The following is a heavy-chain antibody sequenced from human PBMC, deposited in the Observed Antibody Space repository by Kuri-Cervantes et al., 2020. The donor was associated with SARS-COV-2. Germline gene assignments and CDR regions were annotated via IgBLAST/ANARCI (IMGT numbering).Heavy chain of an antibody. CDR3: AKDLFPGLGIGNIVFDF. Sequence: GGSLRLSCAASGFTFSSYAMSWVRQAPGKGLEWVSAISGSGGSTYYADSVKGRFTFSRDNSKNTLYLQMNSLRAEDTAIYYCAKDLFPGLGIGNIVFDFWGQGALVTVSS. J-gene: IGHJ4*02. CDR1: GFTFSSYA. V-gene: IGHV3-23*01. CDR2: ISGSGGST. D-gene: IGHD3/OR15-3a*01.